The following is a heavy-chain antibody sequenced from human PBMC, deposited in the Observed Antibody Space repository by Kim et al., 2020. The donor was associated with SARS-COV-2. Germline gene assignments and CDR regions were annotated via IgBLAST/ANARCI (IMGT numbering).Heavy chain of an antibody. V-gene: IGHV3-21*01. CDR1: GFTFSSYS. J-gene: IGHJ2*01. D-gene: IGHD2-15*01. CDR3: ARGRKDIVVVPRCFDL. Sequence: GESLKISCAASGFTFSSYSMNWVRQAPGKGLEWVSSISSSSSYIYYADSVKGRFTISRDNAKNSLYLQMNSLRAEDTAVYYCARGRKDIVVVPRCFDLWGRGTLVTVSS. CDR2: ISSSSSYI.